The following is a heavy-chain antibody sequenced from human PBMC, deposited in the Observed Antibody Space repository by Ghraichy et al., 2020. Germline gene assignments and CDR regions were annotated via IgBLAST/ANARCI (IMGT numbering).Heavy chain of an antibody. V-gene: IGHV3-21*01. Sequence: GGSLRLSCAASGFPFSIYTINWVRQAPGKGLEWVSSISSTSSHIYYAESVKGRFTISRDNAKNSLYLQMNSLRAEDTAVYYCARDGTAKTYYYYGMDVWGQGTTVTVSS. CDR3: ARDGTAKTYYYYGMDV. CDR1: GFPFSIYT. D-gene: IGHD1-1*01. J-gene: IGHJ6*02. CDR2: ISSTSSHI.